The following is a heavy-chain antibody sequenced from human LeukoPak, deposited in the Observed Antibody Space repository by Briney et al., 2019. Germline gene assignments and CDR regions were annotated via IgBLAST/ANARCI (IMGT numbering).Heavy chain of an antibody. Sequence: GRSLRLSCAASGFTFSSYGMHWVRQAPGKGLEWVSYISSSGSTIYYADSVKGRFTISRDNAKNSLYLQMNSLRAEDTAVYYCARDGYSYGYVSDYWGQGTLVTVSS. CDR1: GFTFSSYG. J-gene: IGHJ4*02. CDR3: ARDGYSYGYVSDY. CDR2: ISSSGSTI. V-gene: IGHV3-48*04. D-gene: IGHD5-18*01.